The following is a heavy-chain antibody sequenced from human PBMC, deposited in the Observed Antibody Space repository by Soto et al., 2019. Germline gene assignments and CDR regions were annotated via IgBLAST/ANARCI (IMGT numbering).Heavy chain of an antibody. CDR3: ARTPDI. CDR1: GVSISSGGYS. J-gene: IGHJ3*02. Sequence: SETLSLTCAVSGVSISSGGYSWSWIRQPPGKGLEWIGYIYHSGSTYYNPSLKSRVTISVDRSKNQFSLKLSSVTAADTAVYYCARTPDIWGQGTMVTVS. V-gene: IGHV4-30-2*01. CDR2: IYHSGST.